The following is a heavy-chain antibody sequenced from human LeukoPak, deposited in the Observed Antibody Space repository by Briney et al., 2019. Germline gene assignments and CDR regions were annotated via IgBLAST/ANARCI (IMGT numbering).Heavy chain of an antibody. V-gene: IGHV3-23*01. CDR1: GFIFRNYA. J-gene: IGHJ4*02. CDR3: AKNGRDDHDKYFFDF. D-gene: IGHD3-9*01. CDR2: ISGSGVGT. Sequence: PGGSLRLSCAGSGFIFRNYAMSWARQAPGMGLEWVSAISGSGVGTNYAYSVKGRFTISRDNSKNTLYLQMNSLRAEDTAVYYCAKNGRDDHDKYFFDFWGQGTQVTVSS.